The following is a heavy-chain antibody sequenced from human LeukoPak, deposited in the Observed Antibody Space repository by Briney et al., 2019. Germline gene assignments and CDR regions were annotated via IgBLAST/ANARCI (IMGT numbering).Heavy chain of an antibody. CDR3: ARMNDYYYYMDV. D-gene: IGHD1-1*01. V-gene: IGHV4-61*02. CDR2: IYTSGST. Sequence: SETLSLTCIVSGGSISSSSYYWGWIRQPAGKGLEWIGRIYTSGSTNYNPSLKSRVTISVDTSKNQFSLKLSSVTAADTAVYYCARMNDYYYYMDVWGKGTTVTISS. J-gene: IGHJ6*03. CDR1: GGSISSSSYY.